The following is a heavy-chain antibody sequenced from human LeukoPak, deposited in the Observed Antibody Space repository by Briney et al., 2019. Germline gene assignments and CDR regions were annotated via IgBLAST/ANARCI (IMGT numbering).Heavy chain of an antibody. CDR1: GFTFSTYY. V-gene: IGHV3-48*01. J-gene: IGHJ4*02. CDR2: IGTSGSNI. Sequence: GSLRLSCAASGFTFSTYYMNWVRQAPGKGLEWGSCIGTSGSNIYYADSVKSRFTISRDNAKNSLSLHMNSLRAEDTAVYYCARASSRTVLRFLEWLLDYWGQGTLVTASS. CDR3: ARASSRTVLRFLEWLLDY. D-gene: IGHD3-3*01.